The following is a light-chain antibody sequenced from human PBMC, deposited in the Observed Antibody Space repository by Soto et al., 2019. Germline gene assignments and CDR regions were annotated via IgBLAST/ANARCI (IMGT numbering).Light chain of an antibody. CDR3: QQYYSYPGT. Sequence: AIRMTQSPSSLSASTGDRVTITCRASQGISSYLAWYQQKPGKAPKRLIYAASTLQSGVPSRFSGSGSGTDFTLTISCLQSEDFATSYCQQYYSYPGTFGPGTKVDIK. CDR1: QGISSY. CDR2: AAS. J-gene: IGKJ3*01. V-gene: IGKV1-8*01.